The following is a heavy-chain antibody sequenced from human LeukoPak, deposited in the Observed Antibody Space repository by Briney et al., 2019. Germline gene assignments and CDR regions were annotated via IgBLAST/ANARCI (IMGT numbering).Heavy chain of an antibody. D-gene: IGHD3-10*01. Sequence: SETLSLTCTVSGGSISSSSYYWGWLRQPPGKGLVWSGSFYYSGSTDYNPSLKSRVTISVDTSKNQFSLQLSSVTPADTAVYCCARLHGWFGELLPYFDYWGQGTLVTVSS. CDR3: ARLHGWFGELLPYFDY. J-gene: IGHJ4*02. V-gene: IGHV4-39*01. CDR1: GGSISSSSYY. CDR2: FYYSGST.